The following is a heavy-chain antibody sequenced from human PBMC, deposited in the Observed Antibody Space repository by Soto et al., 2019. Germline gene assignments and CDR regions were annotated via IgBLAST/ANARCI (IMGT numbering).Heavy chain of an antibody. J-gene: IGHJ4*02. V-gene: IGHV1-3*01. CDR1: GYTFTSYA. CDR2: INAGNGNT. D-gene: IGHD6-19*01. CDR3: ARAPAGYSSGWYFFDY. Sequence: ASVKVSCKASGYTFTSYAMHWVRQAPVQRLEWMGWINAGNGNTKYSQKFQGRVTITRDTSASTAYMELSSLRSEDTAVYYCARAPAGYSSGWYFFDYWGQGTLVTVSS.